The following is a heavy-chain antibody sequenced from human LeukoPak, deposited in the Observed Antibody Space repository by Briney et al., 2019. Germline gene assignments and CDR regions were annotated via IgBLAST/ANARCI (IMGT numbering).Heavy chain of an antibody. CDR3: ARAGDSSGYYDY. CDR1: GFTFSSYW. Sequence: GGSLRLSCAASGFTFSSYWMHWVRQAPGKGLVWVSRINTDGSSTNYADSEKGRFTISRDNAKNTLYLQMNSLRAEDTAVYYCARAGDSSGYYDYWGQGTLVTVSS. CDR2: INTDGSST. V-gene: IGHV3-74*01. J-gene: IGHJ4*02. D-gene: IGHD3-22*01.